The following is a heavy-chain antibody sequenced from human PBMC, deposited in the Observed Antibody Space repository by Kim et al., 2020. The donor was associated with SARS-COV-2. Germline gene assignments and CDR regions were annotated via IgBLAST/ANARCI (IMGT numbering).Heavy chain of an antibody. Sequence: ASVKVSCKASGYTFTSYGISWVRQAPGQGLEWMGWISAYNGNTDYAQKLRGRVTMTTDTSTSTAYMELRSLISDDTAIYYCVRGADLAAAGTEWGQGTLVTVSS. J-gene: IGHJ4*02. V-gene: IGHV1-18*04. CDR3: VRGADLAAAGTE. CDR2: ISAYNGNT. CDR1: GYTFTSYG. D-gene: IGHD6-13*01.